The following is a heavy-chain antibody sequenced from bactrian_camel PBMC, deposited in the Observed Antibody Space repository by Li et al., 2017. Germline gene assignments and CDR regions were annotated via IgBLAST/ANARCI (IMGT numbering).Heavy chain of an antibody. CDR1: GFTFSSSW. Sequence: HVQLVESGGGLVQPGTSARLSCVASGFTFSSSWMYWVRQVPGKGLEWVSAIDTGGGNTFYADSVKGRFAISRDIAKNAVCLQMNNLQSEDTALYYCAAHRAYLGYNYWGQGTQVTVS. CDR3: AAHRAYLGYNY. D-gene: IGHD2*01. J-gene: IGHJ4*01. V-gene: IGHV3S1*01. CDR2: IDTGGGNT.